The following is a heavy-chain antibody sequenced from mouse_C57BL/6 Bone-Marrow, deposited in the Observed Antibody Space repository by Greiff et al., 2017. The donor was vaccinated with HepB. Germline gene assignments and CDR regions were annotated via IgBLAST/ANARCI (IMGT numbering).Heavy chain of an antibody. CDR3: ARGTTVENWFAY. CDR1: GYTFTSYW. Sequence: ESGTELVKPGASVKLSCKASGYTFTSYWMHWVKQRPGQGLEWIGNINPSNGGTNYNEKFKSKATLTVDKSSSTAYMQLSSLTSEDSAVYYCARGTTVENWFAYWGQGTLVTVSA. J-gene: IGHJ3*01. CDR2: INPSNGGT. D-gene: IGHD1-1*01. V-gene: IGHV1-53*01.